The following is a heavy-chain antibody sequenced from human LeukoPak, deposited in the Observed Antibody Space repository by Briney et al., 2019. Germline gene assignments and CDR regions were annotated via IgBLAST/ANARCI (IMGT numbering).Heavy chain of an antibody. V-gene: IGHV4-34*01. D-gene: IGHD3-9*01. CDR3: ARQSRYFDWLLASGRYYMDV. CDR1: GGSFSGYY. J-gene: IGHJ6*03. Sequence: SETLSLTCAVYGGSFSGYYWSWIRQPPGKGLEWIGEINHSGSTNYNPSLKSRVTISVDTSKNQFSLKLSSVTAADTAVYYCARQSRYFDWLLASGRYYMDVWGKGTTVTISS. CDR2: INHSGST.